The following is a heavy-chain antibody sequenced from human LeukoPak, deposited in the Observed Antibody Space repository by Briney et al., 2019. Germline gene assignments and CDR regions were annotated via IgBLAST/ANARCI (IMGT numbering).Heavy chain of an antibody. Sequence: PSETLSLTCAVYGGSFSGYYWSWIRQPPGKGLEWIGEINHSGSTNYNPSLKSRVTISVDTSKNQFSLKLSSVTAADTAVYYCARDFVQLGYFYYWGQGTLVTVSS. CDR2: INHSGST. V-gene: IGHV4-34*01. CDR3: ARDFVQLGYFYY. J-gene: IGHJ4*02. CDR1: GGSFSGYY. D-gene: IGHD1-1*01.